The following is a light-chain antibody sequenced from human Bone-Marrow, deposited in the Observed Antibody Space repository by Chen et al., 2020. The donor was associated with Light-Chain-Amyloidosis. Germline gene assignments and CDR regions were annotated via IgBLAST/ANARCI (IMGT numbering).Light chain of an antibody. CDR1: NSDVGRYDY. CDR2: EVI. J-gene: IGLJ3*02. Sequence: QSALTQPPSASGSPGQSVTIFCTGTNSDVGRYDYVSWYQQHPGKAPRFLIYEVIKRSSGVPARVAGSKAGNTASLTVSGLRDEDEADYYCCAYAGDSWVCGGGTKLTVL. V-gene: IGLV2-8*01. CDR3: CAYAGDSWV.